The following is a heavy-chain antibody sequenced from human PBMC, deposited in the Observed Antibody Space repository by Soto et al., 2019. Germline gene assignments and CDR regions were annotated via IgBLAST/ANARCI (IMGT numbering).Heavy chain of an antibody. D-gene: IGHD2-2*01. J-gene: IGHJ5*02. V-gene: IGHV4-38-2*01. CDR1: GYSVSSGYY. CDR2: MFHSGST. CDR3: ARGHIVVVPTVGWFDP. Sequence: SETLSLTCAVSGYSVSSGYYWGWIRQPPGKGLEWIGSMFHSGSTYYNPSLKSRVTISVDTSKNQFSLKLSSVTAADTAVYYCARGHIVVVPTVGWFDPWGHGTLVTVSS.